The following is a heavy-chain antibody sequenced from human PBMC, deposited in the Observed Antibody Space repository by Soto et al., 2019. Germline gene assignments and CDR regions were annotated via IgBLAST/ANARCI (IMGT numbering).Heavy chain of an antibody. Sequence: GGSLRLSCAASGFTFSSYAMSWVRQAPGKGLEWVSAISGSGGSTYYADSVKGRFTISRDNSKNTLYLQMNSLRAEDTAVYYCAKFESLHDGALYYYDSSGYYEDYWGQGTLVTVSS. CDR3: AKFESLHDGALYYYDSSGYYEDY. CDR1: GFTFSSYA. V-gene: IGHV3-23*01. D-gene: IGHD3-22*01. J-gene: IGHJ4*02. CDR2: ISGSGGST.